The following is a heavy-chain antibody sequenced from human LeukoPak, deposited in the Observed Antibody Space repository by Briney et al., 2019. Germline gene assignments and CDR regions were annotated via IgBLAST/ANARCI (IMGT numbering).Heavy chain of an antibody. CDR2: INAGNGNT. Sequence: ASVKVSCKASGYTFTSYAMHWVRQAPGQRLEWMGWINAGNGNTKYSQKFQGRVTITRDTSASTAYMELSSLRSEDTAVYYCARDGMQQLVSYYFDYWGQGTLVTVSS. CDR3: ARDGMQQLVSYYFDY. CDR1: GYTFTSYA. D-gene: IGHD6-13*01. V-gene: IGHV1-3*01. J-gene: IGHJ4*02.